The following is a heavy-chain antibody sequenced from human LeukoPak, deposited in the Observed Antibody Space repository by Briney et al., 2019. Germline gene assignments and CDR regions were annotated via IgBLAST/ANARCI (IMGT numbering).Heavy chain of an antibody. J-gene: IGHJ4*02. CDR3: AKAHRGVLLWFGELSPYYFDY. V-gene: IGHV3-23*01. CDR2: ISGSGGST. Sequence: GGSLRLSCAASGFTFSSYGMSWVRQAPGKGLEWVSAISGSGGSTYYADSVKGRFTISRDNSKNTLYLQMNSLRAEDTAVYYCAKAHRGVLLWFGELSPYYFDYWGQGTLVTVSS. CDR1: GFTFSSYG. D-gene: IGHD3-10*01.